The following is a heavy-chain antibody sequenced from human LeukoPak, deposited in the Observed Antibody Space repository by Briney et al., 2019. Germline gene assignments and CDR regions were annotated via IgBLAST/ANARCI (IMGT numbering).Heavy chain of an antibody. V-gene: IGHV1-2*02. CDR2: INPNSGGT. CDR1: GYTFTGYY. CDR3: ARAGNNWNDVNYYYYVMDV. Sequence: ASVKVSCKASGYTFTGYYMHWVRQAPGQGLEWMGWINPNSGGTNDAQKFQGRVTMTRDTSISTAYMEPSRLRSDDTAVYYCARAGNNWNDVNYYYYVMDVWGQGTTVTVSS. D-gene: IGHD1-20*01. J-gene: IGHJ6*02.